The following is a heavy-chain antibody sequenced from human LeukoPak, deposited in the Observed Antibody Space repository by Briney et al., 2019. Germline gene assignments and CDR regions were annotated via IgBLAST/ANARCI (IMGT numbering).Heavy chain of an antibody. CDR3: ARGSWYINDYYGMDV. CDR1: GFTFTGYY. D-gene: IGHD6-13*01. Sequence: ASVKVSCTASGFTFTGYYMHWVRQAPGQGLEWMGWINPNSGGTNYAQTFKGRVTMTRDTSIRTPYMEMSRLRSDDTAVYYSARGSWYINDYYGMDVWGQGTTVTVSS. V-gene: IGHV1-2*02. CDR2: INPNSGGT. J-gene: IGHJ6*02.